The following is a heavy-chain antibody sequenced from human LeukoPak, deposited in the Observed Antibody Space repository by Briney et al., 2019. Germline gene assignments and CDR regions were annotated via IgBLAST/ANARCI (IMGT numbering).Heavy chain of an antibody. CDR2: ISAYNGNT. CDR1: GYTFTSYG. J-gene: IGHJ5*02. D-gene: IGHD1-26*01. Sequence: ASVKVSCKASGYTFTSYGISWVRQAPGQGLERMGWISAYNGNTNYAQKLQGRVTMTTDISTSTAYMELRSLRSDDTAVYYCARDVIVGATTGWFDPWGQGTLVTVSS. CDR3: ARDVIVGATTGWFDP. V-gene: IGHV1-18*01.